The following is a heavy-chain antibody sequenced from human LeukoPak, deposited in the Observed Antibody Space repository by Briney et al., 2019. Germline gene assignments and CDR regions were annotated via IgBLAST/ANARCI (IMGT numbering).Heavy chain of an antibody. J-gene: IGHJ5*02. CDR3: ARDRDTMVRGVPNWFDP. CDR2: IWYDGSKK. D-gene: IGHD3-10*01. CDR1: GLTFRSYG. Sequence: GGSLRLSCAASGLTFRSYGMHWVRQAPGKGLEWVAVIWYDGSKKYYADSVKGRFTISRDNSKNTLYLQMNSLRAEDTAVYYCARDRDTMVRGVPNWFDPWGQGTLVTVSS. V-gene: IGHV3-33*01.